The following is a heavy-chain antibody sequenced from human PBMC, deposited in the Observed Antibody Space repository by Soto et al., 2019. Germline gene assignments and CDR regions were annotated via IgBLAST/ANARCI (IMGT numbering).Heavy chain of an antibody. CDR2: IIPIFGTA. D-gene: IGHD1-7*01. V-gene: IGHV1-69*06. Sequence: QVQLVQSGAEVKKPGSSVKVSCKASGGTFSSYAISWVRQAPGQGLEWVGGIIPIFGTANYAQKFQGRVTITADKSTSTAYMELSSLRSEDTAVYYCARGGNNWNYAYYYYGMDVWGQGTTVTVSS. J-gene: IGHJ6*02. CDR3: ARGGNNWNYAYYYYGMDV. CDR1: GGTFSSYA.